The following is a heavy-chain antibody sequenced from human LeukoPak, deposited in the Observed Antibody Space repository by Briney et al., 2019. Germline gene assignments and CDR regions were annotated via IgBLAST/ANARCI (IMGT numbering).Heavy chain of an antibody. CDR2: ISYDGSEK. CDR1: GFTFSRFA. D-gene: IGHD3-16*02. V-gene: IGHV3-30*01. Sequence: GRSLRLSCGASGFTFSRFAMHWVRQAPGKGLEWVAIISYDGSEKYYADSVKGRFTISRDNSKNTLYLQVNSLRAEDTAVFYCARGTDYGWGSFRFSFHMDVWGKGTTVTVSS. J-gene: IGHJ6*03. CDR3: ARGTDYGWGSFRFSFHMDV.